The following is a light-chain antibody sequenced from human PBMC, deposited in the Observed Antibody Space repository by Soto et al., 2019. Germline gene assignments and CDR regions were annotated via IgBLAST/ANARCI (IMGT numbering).Light chain of an antibody. CDR3: ISYTDRQSYL. Sequence: QSALTQPASVSGSPGQSITISCSGTSSDIGSYNHVAWYQQFPGKSPKLMIYXVXDXXPGVSDRFSGSKSGITASLTISGLQTEDEADYYCISYTDRQSYLFGTGTKVTVL. J-gene: IGLJ1*01. V-gene: IGLV2-14*03. CDR1: SSDIGSYNH. CDR2: XVX.